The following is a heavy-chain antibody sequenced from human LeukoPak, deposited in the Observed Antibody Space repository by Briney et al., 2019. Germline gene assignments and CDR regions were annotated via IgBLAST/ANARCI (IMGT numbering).Heavy chain of an antibody. CDR1: GFTFTSSA. J-gene: IGHJ3*02. V-gene: IGHV1-58*02. CDR2: IVVGSGNT. CDR3: AKDRRDAYTGDAFDI. Sequence: ASVKVSCKASGFTFTSSAMQWVRQARGQRLEWIGWIVVGSGNTNYAQKFQERVTITRDMSTSTAYMELSSLRAEDTAVYYCAKDRRDAYTGDAFDIWGQGTMVTVSS. D-gene: IGHD5-24*01.